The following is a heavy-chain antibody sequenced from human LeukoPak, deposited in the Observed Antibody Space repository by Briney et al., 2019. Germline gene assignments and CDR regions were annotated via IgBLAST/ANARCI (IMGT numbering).Heavy chain of an antibody. CDR2: IYYSGST. V-gene: IGHV4-39*07. Sequence: SETLSLTCTVSGGSISSSSYYWGWIRQPPGKGLEWIGSIYYSGSTYYNPSLKSRVTISVDTSKNQFSLTLNFVTAADTAMYYCASSHSATWYDDWGQGALVTVSS. CDR3: ASSHSATWYDD. CDR1: GGSISSSSYY. D-gene: IGHD6-13*01. J-gene: IGHJ4*02.